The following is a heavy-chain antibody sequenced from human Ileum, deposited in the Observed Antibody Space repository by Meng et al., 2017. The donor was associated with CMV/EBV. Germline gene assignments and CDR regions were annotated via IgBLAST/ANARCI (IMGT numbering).Heavy chain of an antibody. J-gene: IGHJ5*02. Sequence: QVQLVQSGAEVKKPGASVKVSCKASGYTFITFGITWVRQAPGQGLEWMGWMSPNTGNTGYAHKFKGRVTMTRNTSISTAYMELSSLRSEDTAVYYCARGWVLETWGQGTLVTVSS. CDR1: GYTFITFG. V-gene: IGHV1-8*01. CDR2: MSPNTGNT. D-gene: IGHD1-26*01. CDR3: ARGWVLET.